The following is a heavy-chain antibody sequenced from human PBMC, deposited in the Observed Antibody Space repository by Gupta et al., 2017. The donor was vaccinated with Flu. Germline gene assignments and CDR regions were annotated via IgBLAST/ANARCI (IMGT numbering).Heavy chain of an antibody. J-gene: IGHJ6*02. Sequence: QVQLVQSGAEVKKHGSSVKVSCKASGVTFSSYAISWVRQAPVQGLEWMGGIIRIFGTANYAQKFQGRVTITGDKSTSTAYMELSSLRSEDTAVYYCARCVWLVPTVGPPVPDGGYGMDVWGQGTTVTVSS. CDR2: IIRIFGTA. CDR1: GVTFSSYA. CDR3: ARCVWLVPTVGPPVPDGGYGMDV. V-gene: IGHV1-69*06. D-gene: IGHD4-11*01.